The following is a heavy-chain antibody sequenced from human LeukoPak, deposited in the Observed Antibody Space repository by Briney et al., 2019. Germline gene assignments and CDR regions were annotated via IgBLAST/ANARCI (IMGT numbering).Heavy chain of an antibody. V-gene: IGHV4-61*08. CDR2: IYYSGST. CDR1: GGSISNGDYY. CDR3: AGAHCSGGSCYSVNLVRWFDP. D-gene: IGHD2-15*01. Sequence: SETLSLTCTVSGGSISNGDYYWSWIRQPPGKGLEWIGYIYYSGSTNYNPSLKSRVTISVDTSKNQFSLKLSSVTAADTAVYYCAGAHCSGGSCYSVNLVRWFDPWGQGTLVTVSS. J-gene: IGHJ5*02.